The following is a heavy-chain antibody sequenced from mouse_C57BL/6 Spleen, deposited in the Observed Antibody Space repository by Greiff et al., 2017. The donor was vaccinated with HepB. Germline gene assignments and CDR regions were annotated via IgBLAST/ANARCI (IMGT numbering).Heavy chain of an antibody. J-gene: IGHJ1*03. Sequence: EVQLQQSGTVLARPGASVKMSCKISGYTFTSYWMHWVKQRPGQGLEWIGAIYPGNSDTSYNQKFKGKAKLTAVTSASTAYMELSSLTNEDSAVYYCTRSYYGSSYRYFDVWGTGTTVTVSS. D-gene: IGHD1-1*01. V-gene: IGHV1-5*01. CDR1: GYTFTSYW. CDR3: TRSYYGSSYRYFDV. CDR2: IYPGNSDT.